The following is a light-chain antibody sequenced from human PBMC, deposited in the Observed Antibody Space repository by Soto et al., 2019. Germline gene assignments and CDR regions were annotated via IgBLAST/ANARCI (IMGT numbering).Light chain of an antibody. CDR3: QQRGDWPPIT. CDR2: GTS. CDR1: QNISRS. V-gene: IGKV3-15*01. J-gene: IGKJ5*01. Sequence: EIVMTQSPVTLSVSPGEGATLSCRASQNISRSLALYQQKPGQGPSLLIYGTSTRAGGVPARFSGSGSGTDSTLTISSLEPEDFAVYYCQQRGDWPPITFGQGTRLEI.